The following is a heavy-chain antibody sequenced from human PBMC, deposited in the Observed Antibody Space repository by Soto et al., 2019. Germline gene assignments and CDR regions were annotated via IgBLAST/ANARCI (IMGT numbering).Heavy chain of an antibody. V-gene: IGHV3-23*01. CDR1: GFSFSTYA. CDR2: ISGSGGGT. J-gene: IGHJ4*02. CDR3: AKARSIAAYQTPDFGY. Sequence: EVQLLESGGGLLQPGGALRLSCATSGFSFSTYAMTWVRQAPGKGLEWVSGISGSGGGTYYTDSVKGRFTISRDNSQNTLYLQMNSLRVEDAAVYFCAKARSIAAYQTPDFGYWGQGTLVTVSS. D-gene: IGHD6-6*01.